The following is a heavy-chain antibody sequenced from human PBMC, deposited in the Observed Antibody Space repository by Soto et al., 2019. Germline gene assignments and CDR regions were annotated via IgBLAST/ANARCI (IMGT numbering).Heavy chain of an antibody. CDR2: IDPGDSDT. V-gene: IGHV5-51*01. CDR3: ARHALGLRGVIIPNSYGMHV. J-gene: IGHJ6*02. Sequence: PGESLKISCKGSGSSVTSYLIGWVRQMPGKGLEWMVLIDPGDSDTRYSPSFQGHVTISADKYISTAYLQWSSLKASDTAMYYCARHALGLRGVIIPNSYGMHVWGQVTTVTISS. CDR1: GSSVTSYL. D-gene: IGHD3-10*01.